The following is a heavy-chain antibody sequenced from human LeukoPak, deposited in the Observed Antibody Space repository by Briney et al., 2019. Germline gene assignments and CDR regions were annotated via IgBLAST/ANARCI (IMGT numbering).Heavy chain of an antibody. CDR3: ARHYYDSSGYYSWYYYYGMDV. CDR2: ISSSGSTI. Sequence: PGGSLRLSCAASGFTFDDYAMHWVRQAPGKGLEWVSYISSSGSTIYYADPVKGRFTISRDNAKNSLYLQMNSLRAEDTAVYYCARHYYDSSGYYSWYYYYGMDVWGQGTTVTVSS. D-gene: IGHD3-22*01. J-gene: IGHJ6*02. CDR1: GFTFDDYA. V-gene: IGHV3-48*03.